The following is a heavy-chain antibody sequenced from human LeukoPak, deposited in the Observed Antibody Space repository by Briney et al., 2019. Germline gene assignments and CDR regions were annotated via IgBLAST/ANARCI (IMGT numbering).Heavy chain of an antibody. V-gene: IGHV1-2*02. J-gene: IGHJ4*02. CDR3: ARSQQYYYDSSGYYR. D-gene: IGHD3-22*01. CDR2: INPNSGGT. Sequence: ASVKVSCKASGYTSTGYYMHWVRQAPGQGLEWMGWINPNSGGTNYAQKFQGRVTMSRDTSISTAYMELSRLRSDDTAVYYCARSQQYYYDSSGYYRWGQGTLVTVSS. CDR1: GYTSTGYY.